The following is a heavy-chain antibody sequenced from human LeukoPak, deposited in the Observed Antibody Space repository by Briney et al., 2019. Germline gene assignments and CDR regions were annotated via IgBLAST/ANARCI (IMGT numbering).Heavy chain of an antibody. D-gene: IGHD3-22*01. CDR1: GFTFTNYA. Sequence: GGSLRLSCAASGFTFTNYAMNWVRQSPGKGLEWVSSISSSSSYIYYADSLKGRFTISRDNAKNSLYLQMNSLRDEDTAVYYCAREENYYDSSGHYLPDTFDIWGQGTMVTVSS. CDR2: ISSSSSYI. V-gene: IGHV3-21*01. J-gene: IGHJ3*02. CDR3: AREENYYDSSGHYLPDTFDI.